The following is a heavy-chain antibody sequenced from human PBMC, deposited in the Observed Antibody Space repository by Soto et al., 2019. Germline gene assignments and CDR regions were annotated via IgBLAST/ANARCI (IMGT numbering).Heavy chain of an antibody. J-gene: IGHJ5*02. Sequence: SETLSLTCAVSGYSISSGYYWGWIRQPPGKGLEWIGSIYHSGSTYYNPSLKSRVTISVDTSKNQFSLKLSSVTAADTAVYYCARDIPYSTGLDWFDPWGQGTLVTVSS. CDR1: GYSISSGYY. D-gene: IGHD4-4*01. V-gene: IGHV4-38-2*02. CDR3: ARDIPYSTGLDWFDP. CDR2: IYHSGST.